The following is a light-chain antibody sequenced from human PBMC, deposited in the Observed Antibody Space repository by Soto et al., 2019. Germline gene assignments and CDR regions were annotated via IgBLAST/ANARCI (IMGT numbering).Light chain of an antibody. V-gene: IGKV1-17*01. Sequence: DIQMTQSPSSLSASVGDRVTITCRASQGIRNDLAWYQQTPGKAPKRLIYAAPSLQSGVPPRFSGSGFGTEFTLTISSLQPEDAATYYCEQHDSYPLTFGGGTKVEI. CDR3: EQHDSYPLT. J-gene: IGKJ4*01. CDR2: AAP. CDR1: QGIRND.